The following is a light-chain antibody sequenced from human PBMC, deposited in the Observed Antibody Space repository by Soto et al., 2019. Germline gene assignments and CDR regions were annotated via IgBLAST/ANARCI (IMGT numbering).Light chain of an antibody. CDR3: QTWGTGIQV. J-gene: IGLJ3*02. CDR2: LNNDGSH. V-gene: IGLV4-69*01. Sequence: QLVLTQSPSASASLGASVKLTCTLSSGHSSYAIAWHQQQPEKGPRYLMKLNNDGSHSKWDGIPDRFSGSSSGAERYLTISSLQSEDEADYYCQTWGTGIQVFGGGTKLTVL. CDR1: SGHSSYA.